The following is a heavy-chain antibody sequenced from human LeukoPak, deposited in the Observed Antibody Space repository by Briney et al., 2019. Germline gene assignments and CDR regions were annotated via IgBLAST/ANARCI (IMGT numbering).Heavy chain of an antibody. Sequence: GGSLRLSCAASGFTFSSYAMHWVRQAPGKGLEWVAVISYDGSNKYYADSVKGRFTISRDNSKNTLYLQMNSLRAEDTAVYYCATALIYSGSYYNREAEYFQHWGQGTLVTVSS. J-gene: IGHJ1*01. CDR1: GFTFSSYA. D-gene: IGHD1-26*01. CDR3: ATALIYSGSYYNREAEYFQH. CDR2: ISYDGSNK. V-gene: IGHV3-30-3*01.